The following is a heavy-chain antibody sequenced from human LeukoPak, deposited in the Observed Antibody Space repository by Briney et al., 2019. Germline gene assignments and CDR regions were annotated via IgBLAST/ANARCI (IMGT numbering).Heavy chain of an antibody. V-gene: IGHV4-59*01. CDR3: ASQIPYYYDSSGYNFQH. Sequence: SETLSLTCTVSGGSISSYYWSWIRQPPGKGLEWIGYIYYSGSTNYNPTLKSRVTISVDRSKNQFSLKLSSVTAADAAVYYCASQIPYYYDSSGYNFQHWGQGTLVTVSS. D-gene: IGHD3-22*01. J-gene: IGHJ1*01. CDR2: IYYSGST. CDR1: GGSISSYY.